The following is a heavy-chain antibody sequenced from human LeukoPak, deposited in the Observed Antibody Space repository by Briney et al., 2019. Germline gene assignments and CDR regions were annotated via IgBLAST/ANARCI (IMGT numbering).Heavy chain of an antibody. V-gene: IGHV3-30-3*01. CDR2: ISYGGSNK. CDR1: GFTFSSYA. J-gene: IGHJ4*02. CDR3: AREGGDRYYFDY. D-gene: IGHD3-10*01. Sequence: PGGSLRLSCAASGFTFSSYAMHWVRQAPGKGLEWVAVISYGGSNKYYADSVKGRFTISRDNSKNTLYLQMNSLRAEDTAVYYCAREGGDRYYFDYWGQGTLVTVSS.